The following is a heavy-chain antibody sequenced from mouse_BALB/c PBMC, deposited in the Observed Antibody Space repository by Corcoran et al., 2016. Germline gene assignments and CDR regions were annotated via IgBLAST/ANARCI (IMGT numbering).Heavy chain of an antibody. V-gene: IGHV12-3*02. D-gene: IGHD1-1*01. CDR1: GFPITSGYY. CDR2: ITHSGET. Sequence: QMQLQESGPGLVKPSQSLFLACSITGFPITSGYYWIWIRQSPGKPLEWMGYITHSGETVYNPSLQSPIAITRETSKNQSFLQLNSVTTEDTAMYYCAGDYYGYWYFDVWGAGTTVTVSS. J-gene: IGHJ1*01. CDR3: AGDYYGYWYFDV.